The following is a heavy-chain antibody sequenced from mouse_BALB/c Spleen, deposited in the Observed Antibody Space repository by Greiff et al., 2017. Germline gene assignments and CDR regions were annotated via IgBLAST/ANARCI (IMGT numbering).Heavy chain of an antibody. CDR2: IWSGGST. Sequence: VMLVESGPGLVQPSQSLSITCTVSGFSLTSYGVHWVRQSPGKGLEWLGVIWSGGSTDYNAAFISRLSISKDNSKIQVFFRMYSLQANDPAIDYSATPRSTVVAEAMDYWGQGTSVTVAA. CDR1: GFSLTSYG. J-gene: IGHJ4*01. V-gene: IGHV2-2*02. CDR3: ATPRSTVVAEAMDY. D-gene: IGHD1-1*01.